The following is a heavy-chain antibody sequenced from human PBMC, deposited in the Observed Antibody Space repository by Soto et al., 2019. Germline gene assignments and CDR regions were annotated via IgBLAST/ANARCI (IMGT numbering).Heavy chain of an antibody. CDR1: GGSISSDNYY. J-gene: IGHJ3*02. CDR2: IYYSGST. CDR3: AREVITVTPEINDAFDI. Sequence: QVQLQESGPGLVKPSQTLSLTCTVSGGSISSDNYYWSWIRQHPGKGLEWIGYIYYSGSTFYHPSLVSRVTISVDTSKTQCSLKLSSVTAADTAIYYCAREVITVTPEINDAFDIWGQGTMVTVSS. V-gene: IGHV4-31*03. D-gene: IGHD4-17*01.